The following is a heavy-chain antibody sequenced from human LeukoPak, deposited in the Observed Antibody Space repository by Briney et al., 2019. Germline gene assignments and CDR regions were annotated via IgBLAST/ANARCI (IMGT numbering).Heavy chain of an antibody. CDR2: TYYRSKWYN. V-gene: IGHV6-1*01. CDR1: GDSVSSNSVT. J-gene: IGHJ4*02. D-gene: IGHD3-10*01. CDR3: ARGGHGSGAFQFYY. Sequence: SQTLSLTCAISGDSVSSNSVTWNWIRQSPSRGLEWLGTTYYRSKWYNDCAVSVKSRIIINPDTSKNQFSLQLNSVTPEDTAVYYCARGGHGSGAFQFYYWGQGTLVTVSS.